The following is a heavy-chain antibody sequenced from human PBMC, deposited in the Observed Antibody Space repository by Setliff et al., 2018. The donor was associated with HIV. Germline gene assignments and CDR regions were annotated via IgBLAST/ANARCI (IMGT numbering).Heavy chain of an antibody. CDR1: GGSISSNW. CDR3: GGNGYYSIDY. CDR2: IYHSGST. J-gene: IGHJ4*02. V-gene: IGHV4-4*02. Sequence: PSETLSLTCAVSGGSISSNWWSWVCQSPGRGLEWIGEIYHSGSTHYNPSLQSRVTISVDKSKSQFSLKLNSVTAADTAVYYCGGNGYYSIDYWGQGTQVTVSS. D-gene: IGHD3-22*01.